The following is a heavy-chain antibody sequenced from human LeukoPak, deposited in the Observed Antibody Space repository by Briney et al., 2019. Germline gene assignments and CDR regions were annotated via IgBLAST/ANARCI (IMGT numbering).Heavy chain of an antibody. CDR1: GFPFDNYG. J-gene: IGHJ4*02. CDR3: ARDGPVAGVELDQ. Sequence: GGSLRLSCAASGFPFDNYGMAWVRQAPGKGLEWVSGITWNGGITAYADSVKGRFTISRDNAKNSLYLQMNSLRAEDTALYCCARDGPVAGVELDQWGQGTLVTVSS. D-gene: IGHD6-19*01. V-gene: IGHV3-20*04. CDR2: ITWNGGIT.